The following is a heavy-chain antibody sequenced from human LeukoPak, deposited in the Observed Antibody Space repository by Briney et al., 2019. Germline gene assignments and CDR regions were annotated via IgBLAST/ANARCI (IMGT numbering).Heavy chain of an antibody. CDR1: GYTFTGYY. J-gene: IGHJ3*02. V-gene: IGHV1-69*06. CDR2: IIPIFGTA. CDR3: AREWEETNAFDI. D-gene: IGHD1-26*01. Sequence: SVKVSCKAPGYTFTGYYMHWVRQAPGQGLEWMGGIIPIFGTANYAQKFQGRVTITADKSTSTAYMELSRLRSDDTAVYYCAREWEETNAFDIWGQGTMVTVSP.